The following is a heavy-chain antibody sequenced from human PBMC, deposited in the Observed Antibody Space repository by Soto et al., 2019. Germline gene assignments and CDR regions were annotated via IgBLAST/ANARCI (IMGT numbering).Heavy chain of an antibody. CDR3: ARRWGYAFDI. CDR2: IYYSGST. CDR1: GGSISSYY. D-gene: IGHD1-26*01. V-gene: IGHV4-59*08. J-gene: IGHJ3*02. Sequence: QVQLQESGPGLVKPSETLSLTCTVSGGSISSYYWSWIRHPPGKGLEWIGYIYYSGSTNLNPSLKSRVTISVDTSKNQFSLKLSSVTAADTAVYYCARRWGYAFDIWGQGTMVTVSS.